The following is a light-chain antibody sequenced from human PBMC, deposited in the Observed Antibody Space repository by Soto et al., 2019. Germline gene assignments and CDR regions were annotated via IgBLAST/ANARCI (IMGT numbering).Light chain of an antibody. CDR1: TSDVGGYNY. J-gene: IGLJ3*02. CDR3: CSYAGIYTGV. Sequence: QSALTQPRSVSGSPGQSVTISCTGTTSDVGGYNYVSWYQQHPGKAPKVMIYDVSKRPSGVPDRFSGSKSGNTASLTISGLQAEDEADYYCCSYAGIYTGVFGGGTKLTVL. V-gene: IGLV2-11*01. CDR2: DVS.